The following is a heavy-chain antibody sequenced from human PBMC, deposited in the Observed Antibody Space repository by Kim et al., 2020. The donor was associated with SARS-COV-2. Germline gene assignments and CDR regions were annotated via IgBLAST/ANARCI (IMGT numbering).Heavy chain of an antibody. V-gene: IGHV1-3*01. D-gene: IGHD1-1*01. CDR2: INAGNGNT. CDR1: GYTFTSYA. Sequence: ASVKVSCKASGYTFTSYAMHWVRQAPGQRLEWMGWINAGNGNTKYSQKFQGRVTITRDTSASTAYMELSSLRSEDTAVYYCARDRNLHTKGWFDPWGQGTLVTVSS. J-gene: IGHJ5*02. CDR3: ARDRNLHTKGWFDP.